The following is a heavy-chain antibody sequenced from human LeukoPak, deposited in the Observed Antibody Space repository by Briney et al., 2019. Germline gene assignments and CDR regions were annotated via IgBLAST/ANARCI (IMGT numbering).Heavy chain of an antibody. J-gene: IGHJ4*02. V-gene: IGHV4-39*01. CDR2: IYRGANI. CDR3: ARRKGLLDYFDF. Sequence: SETLSLTCDVSGDSVVSSNYFWDWIRQPPGQGLEWIGSIYRGANIFYSASLKSRVTIFADTSKNQLSLKLSSLTAADTAVYYCARRKGLLDYFDFWGQGTLATVSS. CDR1: GDSVVSSNYF.